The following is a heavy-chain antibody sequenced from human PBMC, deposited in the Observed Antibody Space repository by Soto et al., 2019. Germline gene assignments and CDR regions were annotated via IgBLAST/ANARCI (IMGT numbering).Heavy chain of an antibody. V-gene: IGHV3-21*01. Sequence: GGSLRLSCKASGFIFSEYSMSWVRQSPGKGLEWVSSISGSSSHMYYADSLKGRFTISRDNAKNSLYLQMSGLRAEDAAVYFCAKYTHYSDRSAYHPPYYYDFWGQGILVTVSS. CDR3: AKYTHYSDRSAYHPPYYYDF. D-gene: IGHD3-22*01. CDR2: ISGSSSHM. CDR1: GFIFSEYS. J-gene: IGHJ4*02.